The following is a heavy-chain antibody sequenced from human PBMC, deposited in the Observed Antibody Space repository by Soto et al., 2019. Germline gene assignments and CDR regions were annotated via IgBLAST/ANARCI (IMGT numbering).Heavy chain of an antibody. J-gene: IGHJ4*02. D-gene: IGHD6-19*01. Sequence: SETLSLICTVSGGSISGYYWSWIRQPPGKRLEWIGYIYYNGNTHYNPSLESRVTISVDTSKNQFSLNVTSLTAADTAVYYCARHRSTSGWDYWGQGNLVTVSS. V-gene: IGHV4-59*08. CDR1: GGSISGYY. CDR2: IYYNGNT. CDR3: ARHRSTSGWDY.